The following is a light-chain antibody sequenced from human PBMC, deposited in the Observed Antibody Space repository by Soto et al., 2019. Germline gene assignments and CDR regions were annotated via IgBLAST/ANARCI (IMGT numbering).Light chain of an antibody. V-gene: IGLV1-36*01. CDR2: YDD. Sequence: QSVLTQPPSVSEAPRQRVTISCSGSSSNSGNNPVNWYQQLPGKAPKLLIYYDDLLASGVSGRFSGSRSGTSASLAISGLQSEDEATYHCSSWDDSLNGPVFGGGTKLTVL. J-gene: IGLJ2*01. CDR3: SSWDDSLNGPV. CDR1: SSNSGNNP.